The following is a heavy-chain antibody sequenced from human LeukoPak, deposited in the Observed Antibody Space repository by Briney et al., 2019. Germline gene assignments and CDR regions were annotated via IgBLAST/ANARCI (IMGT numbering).Heavy chain of an antibody. CDR1: GGSISSSSYY. V-gene: IGHV4-39*07. CDR2: IYYSGST. D-gene: IGHD5-24*01. Sequence: SETLSLTCTVSGGSISSSSYYWGWIRQPPGKGLEWIGSIYYSGSTYYNPSLKSRVTISVDTSKNQFSLKLSSVTAADTAVYYWARLVGMATNKYYGMDVWGQGTTVTVSS. J-gene: IGHJ6*02. CDR3: ARLVGMATNKYYGMDV.